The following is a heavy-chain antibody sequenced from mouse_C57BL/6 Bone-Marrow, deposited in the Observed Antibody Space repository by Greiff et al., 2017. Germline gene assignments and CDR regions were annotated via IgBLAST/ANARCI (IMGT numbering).Heavy chain of an antibody. D-gene: IGHD1-1*01. CDR3: AREGYYYGSSYRVYYAMDY. CDR2: INPNYGTT. J-gene: IGHJ4*01. V-gene: IGHV1-39*01. Sequence: EVQLQQSGPELVKPGASVKLSCKASGYSFTDYNMNWVKQSNGKSLEWIGVINPNYGTTSSNQKFKGKDTLTVDQSSSTAYRQLNSRTSEDSAVYYCAREGYYYGSSYRVYYAMDYWGQGTSVTVSS. CDR1: GYSFTDYN.